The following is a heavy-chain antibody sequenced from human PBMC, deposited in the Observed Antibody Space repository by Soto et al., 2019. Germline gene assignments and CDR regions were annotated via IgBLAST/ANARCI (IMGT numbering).Heavy chain of an antibody. CDR2: IRRKANIYPT. CDR1: GLIFSDYH. D-gene: IGHD6-19*01. V-gene: IGHV3-72*01. J-gene: IGHJ6*02. CDR3: AMLGGWSGGSSGMDV. Sequence: EVQLVESGGGLVQPGGSLRLSCAASGLIFSDYHMDWVRQAPGKGLEWVGRIRRKANIYPTEYAASVKGRFTISRDDSKNSLYLQMNSLKSEDTAVYYCAMLGGWSGGSSGMDVWGQGTTVTVSS.